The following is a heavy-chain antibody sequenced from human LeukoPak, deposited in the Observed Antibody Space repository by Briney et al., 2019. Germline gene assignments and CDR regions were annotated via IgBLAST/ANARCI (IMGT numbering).Heavy chain of an antibody. D-gene: IGHD1-26*01. J-gene: IGHJ3*02. Sequence: SETLSLTCAVSAGSISTGGYSWSWLRQPPGTGLEWIGYIYHSGSTYYNPSLKSRVTISVDRSKNQFSLKLSSVTGADTAVYCCARDGGVVGASDAFDIWGRGTIVTVSS. CDR1: AGSISTGGYS. V-gene: IGHV4-30-2*01. CDR3: ARDGGVVGASDAFDI. CDR2: IYHSGST.